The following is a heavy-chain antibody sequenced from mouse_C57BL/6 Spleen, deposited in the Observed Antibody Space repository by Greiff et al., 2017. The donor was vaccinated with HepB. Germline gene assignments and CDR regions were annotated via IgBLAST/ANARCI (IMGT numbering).Heavy chain of an antibody. V-gene: IGHV5-6*01. CDR3: ARQGIYYYGSSYWYFCV. CDR2: ISSGGSYT. J-gene: IGHJ1*03. CDR1: GFTFSSYG. Sequence: EVQLVESGGDLVKPGGSLKLSCAASGFTFSSYGMSWVRQTPDKRLEWVATISSGGSYTYYPDSVKGRFTMSRDNAKNTLYLQMSSLKTEYTAMYYCARQGIYYYGSSYWYFCVWGTGATVTVSS. D-gene: IGHD1-1*01.